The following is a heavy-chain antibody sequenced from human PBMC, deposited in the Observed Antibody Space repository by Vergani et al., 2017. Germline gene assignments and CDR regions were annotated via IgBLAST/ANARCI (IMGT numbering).Heavy chain of an antibody. V-gene: IGHV3-23*01. CDR3: ATKSXGTPGCQIGYFRE. D-gene: IGHD1-1*01. CDR1: EFTFSNYA. Sequence: EVQLLESGGGLVQPGGSLRLTCAASEFTFSNYAMNWVRQAPGKGLEWVSGISGSGVSAYYTDSVKGRFTISRDNSKNMLFLQMNNLRTEDTAIYYCATKSXGTPGCQIGYFREWGQGTLVTVSS. J-gene: IGHJ1*01. CDR2: ISGSGVSA.